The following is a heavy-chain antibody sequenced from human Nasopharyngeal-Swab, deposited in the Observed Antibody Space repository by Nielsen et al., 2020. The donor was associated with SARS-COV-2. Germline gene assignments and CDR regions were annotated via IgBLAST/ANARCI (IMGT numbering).Heavy chain of an antibody. J-gene: IGHJ6*02. Sequence: ASVKVSCKASGYTFSNYGINWVRQAPGQGLEWMGWISAHNGNTNYAQKLQGRVTMTTDKSTSTAYMELSSLRSEDTAVYYCARDREVPAAMYYYYGMDVWGQGTTVTVSS. D-gene: IGHD2-2*01. CDR2: ISAHNGNT. CDR3: ARDREVPAAMYYYYGMDV. V-gene: IGHV1-18*04. CDR1: GYTFSNYG.